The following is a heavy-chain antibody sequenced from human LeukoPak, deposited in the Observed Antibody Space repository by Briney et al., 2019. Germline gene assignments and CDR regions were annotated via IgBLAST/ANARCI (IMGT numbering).Heavy chain of an antibody. D-gene: IGHD3-10*01. V-gene: IGHV3-73*01. CDR2: IRSKANSYAT. Sequence: GGSLRLSCVASGFTFSGSAMHWVRQASGKGLEWVGRIRSKANSYATAYAASVKGRFTISRDDSKNTAYLQMNSLKTEDTAVYYCTRHSTVRGVTKYNWFDPWGQGTLVTVSS. CDR3: TRHSTVRGVTKYNWFDP. CDR1: GFTFSGSA. J-gene: IGHJ5*02.